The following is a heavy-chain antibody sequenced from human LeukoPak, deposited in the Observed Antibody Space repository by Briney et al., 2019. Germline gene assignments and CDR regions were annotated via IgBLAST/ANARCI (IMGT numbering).Heavy chain of an antibody. CDR1: GYTFSNYD. CDR2: MSPNSGNT. Sequence: ASVKVSCKASGYTFSNYDINWVRQATGQGLEWIGWMSPNSGNTGYVKKFQGRVTMTRDMSTSTVYMELSSLRSEDTAVYYCARDAVAGYSYGLRHWGQGTLVTVSS. CDR3: ARDAVAGYSYGLRH. D-gene: IGHD5-18*01. J-gene: IGHJ4*02. V-gene: IGHV1-8*01.